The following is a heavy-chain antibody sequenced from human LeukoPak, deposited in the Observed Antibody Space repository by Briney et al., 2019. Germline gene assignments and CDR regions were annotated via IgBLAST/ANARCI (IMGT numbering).Heavy chain of an antibody. D-gene: IGHD5-18*01. CDR2: IIPIFGTA. J-gene: IGHJ4*02. V-gene: IGHV1-69*13. Sequence: ASVKVSCKASGGTFSSYAISWVRQAPGQGLEWMGGIIPIFGTANYAQKFQGRVTITADESTSTAYMELSSLRSEDTAVYYCARDRDTAMAHDFDYWGQGTLVTVSS. CDR3: ARDRDTAMAHDFDY. CDR1: GGTFSSYA.